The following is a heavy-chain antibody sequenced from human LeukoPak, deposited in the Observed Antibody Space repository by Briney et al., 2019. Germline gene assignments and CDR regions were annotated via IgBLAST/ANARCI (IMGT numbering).Heavy chain of an antibody. Sequence: ASVKVSRKASGYMFTWYYMHWVRQAPGQGLEWMGWSNPNSGGTNYAQKFQGRVTMTRDTSISTAYMDLNRLRSDDTAVYYCARVVAVTGTPVYYMDVWGKGTTVTVSS. V-gene: IGHV1-2*02. CDR2: SNPNSGGT. J-gene: IGHJ6*03. CDR1: GYMFTWYY. CDR3: ARVVAVTGTPVYYMDV. D-gene: IGHD6-19*01.